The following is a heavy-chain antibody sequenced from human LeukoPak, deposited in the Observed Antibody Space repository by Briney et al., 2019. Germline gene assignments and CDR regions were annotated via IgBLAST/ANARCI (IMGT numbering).Heavy chain of an antibody. J-gene: IGHJ5*02. CDR2: ISSSGSTI. Sequence: PAGSLRLSCAASGFTFSDYYMSWIRQAPGKGLEWVSYISSSGSTIYYADSVKGRFTISRDNAKNSLYLQMNSLRAEDTAVYYCARDIVVGIAVAGDQDRFDPWGQGTLVTVSS. CDR1: GFTFSDYY. V-gene: IGHV3-11*01. CDR3: ARDIVVGIAVAGDQDRFDP. D-gene: IGHD6-19*01.